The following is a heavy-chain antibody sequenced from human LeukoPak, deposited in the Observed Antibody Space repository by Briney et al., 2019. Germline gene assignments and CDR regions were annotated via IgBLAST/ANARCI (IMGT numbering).Heavy chain of an antibody. Sequence: GASVKVSCKASGYTFTGYYMHWVRQAPGQGLEWMGWINPNSGGTNYALKFQGRVTMTRDTSISTAYMELSRLRSDDTAVYYCARIYYDSSGYYNGADYWGQGTLVTVSS. CDR1: GYTFTGYY. CDR2: INPNSGGT. CDR3: ARIYYDSSGYYNGADY. J-gene: IGHJ4*02. V-gene: IGHV1-2*02. D-gene: IGHD3-22*01.